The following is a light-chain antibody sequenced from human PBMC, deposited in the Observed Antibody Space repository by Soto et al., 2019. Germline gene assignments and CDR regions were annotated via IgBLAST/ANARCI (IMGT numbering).Light chain of an antibody. Sequence: EIVMTQSPATLSVSPWERATLSCRASQSVGGELAWYQQRPGQAPKLLIFDASTRATGVPARFSGSGSGTEFTLTVSSLQSEDSAVYFCQQYNNWPPNFGQGTRLEI. J-gene: IGKJ5*01. CDR2: DAS. CDR1: QSVGGE. V-gene: IGKV3-15*01. CDR3: QQYNNWPPN.